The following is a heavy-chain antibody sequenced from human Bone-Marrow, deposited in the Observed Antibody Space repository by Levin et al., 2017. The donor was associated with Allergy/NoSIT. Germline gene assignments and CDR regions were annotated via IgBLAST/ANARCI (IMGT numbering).Heavy chain of an antibody. J-gene: IGHJ4*02. CDR1: GFTFNTYS. CDR2: ISSSSTYI. Sequence: PGGSLRLSCAASGFTFNTYSMNWVRQAPGKGLEWVSSISSSSTYIYYADSVKGRFTISRDNAENSLYLQMDSLRVEDTAVYYCATRRDGFGGPPRFDYWGQGTLVSVSS. CDR3: ATRRDGFGGPPRFDY. V-gene: IGHV3-21*01. D-gene: IGHD3-10*01.